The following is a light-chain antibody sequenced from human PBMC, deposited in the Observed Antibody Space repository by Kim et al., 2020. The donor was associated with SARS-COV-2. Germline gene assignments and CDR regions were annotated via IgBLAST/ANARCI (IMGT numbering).Light chain of an antibody. CDR3: QTWDSGIQM. Sequence: ASVKRTCTLSGGQSNYAIVWHQQQPEQGPRFLMKVKSDGSHNEGGGIPDRFSGSSSGAERYLTISSLQSEDEADYYCQTWDSGIQMFGGGTQLTVL. CDR2: VKSDGSH. V-gene: IGLV4-69*01. J-gene: IGLJ3*02. CDR1: GGQSNYA.